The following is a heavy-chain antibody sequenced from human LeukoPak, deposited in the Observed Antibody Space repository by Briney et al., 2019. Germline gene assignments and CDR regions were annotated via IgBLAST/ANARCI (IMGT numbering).Heavy chain of an antibody. V-gene: IGHV1-18*01. D-gene: IGHD2-2*01. J-gene: IGHJ4*02. Sequence: ASVKVSCKASGYTFTSYGISWVRQAPGQGLEWMGWISAYNGSTNYTQKLQGRVTMTTDTSTSTAYMELRSLRSDDTAVYYCARDLARIIPAATTFDFWGQGTLVTVSS. CDR2: ISAYNGST. CDR3: ARDLARIIPAATTFDF. CDR1: GYTFTSYG.